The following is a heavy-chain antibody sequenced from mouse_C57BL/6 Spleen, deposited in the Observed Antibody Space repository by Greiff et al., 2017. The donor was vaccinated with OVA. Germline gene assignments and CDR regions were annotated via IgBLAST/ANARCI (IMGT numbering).Heavy chain of an antibody. CDR1: GYTFTSYD. CDR2: IYPRDGST. J-gene: IGHJ4*01. D-gene: IGHD2-5*01. V-gene: IGHV1-85*01. CDR3: ANSKHYAMDY. Sequence: LLESGPELVKPGASVKLSCKASGYTFTSYDINWVKQRPGQGLEWIGWIYPRDGSTKYNEKFKGKATLTVDTSSSTAYMELHSLTSEDSAVYFCANSKHYAMDYWGQGTSVTVSS.